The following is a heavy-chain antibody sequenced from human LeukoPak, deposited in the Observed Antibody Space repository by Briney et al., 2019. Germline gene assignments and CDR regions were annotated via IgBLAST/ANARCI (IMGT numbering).Heavy chain of an antibody. CDR1: GFTVSSYS. CDR3: ASLDVTYYDFWSGYSNWFDP. V-gene: IGHV3-21*01. J-gene: IGHJ5*02. D-gene: IGHD3-3*01. CDR2: ISSSSSYI. Sequence: GGSLRLSCTVSGFTVSSYSMNWVRQAPGKGLEWVSSISSSSSYIYYADSVKGRFTISRDNAKNSLYLQMNSLRAEDTAVYYCASLDVTYYDFWSGYSNWFDPWGQGTLVTVSS.